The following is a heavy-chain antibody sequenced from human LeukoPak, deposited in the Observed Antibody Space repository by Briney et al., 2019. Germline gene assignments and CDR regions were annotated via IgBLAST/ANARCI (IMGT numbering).Heavy chain of an antibody. D-gene: IGHD3-22*01. CDR3: ASTYYDSSGFSPFDY. CDR1: SGSFSGHY. V-gene: IGHV4-34*01. J-gene: IGHJ4*02. CDR2: ISHDGIT. Sequence: SETLSLTCAVYSGSFSGHYWSWIRQPPGKGLEWIGEISHDGITNYSPSVRSRVTMSVDASKNQFSLRLTSVTAADTAVYFCASTYYDSSGFSPFDYWGQGTLVTVSS.